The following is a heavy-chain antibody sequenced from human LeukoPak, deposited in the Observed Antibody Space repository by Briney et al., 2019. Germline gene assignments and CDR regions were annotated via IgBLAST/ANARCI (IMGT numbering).Heavy chain of an antibody. CDR3: VRDLTGGSGD. CDR2: INPKSGDT. D-gene: IGHD6-19*01. CDR1: GYTFTDYY. V-gene: IGHV1-2*02. J-gene: IGHJ4*02. Sequence: ASVKVSCKASGYTFTDYYMHWVRQAPGQTFEWLAWINPKSGDTHYTQKFQGRVTVTTDTSITSVYIELSGLQSDDTAVYYCVRDLTGGSGDWGQGTLVTVSS.